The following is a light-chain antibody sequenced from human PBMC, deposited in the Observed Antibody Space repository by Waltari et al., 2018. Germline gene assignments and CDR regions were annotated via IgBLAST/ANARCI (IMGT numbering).Light chain of an antibody. CDR3: GTWDSGLSVVV. Sequence: QSVLTQPPSVSAAPGQRVTISCSGSSSNTGRRYVCWYQHIPGTAPRLLIYDDDKRLSEIPGRFSGSKSGTSAVLGIAGLQTEDEDDYYCGTWDSGLSVVVFGGGTRLTVL. CDR2: DDD. V-gene: IGLV1-51*01. CDR1: SSNTGRRY. J-gene: IGLJ2*01.